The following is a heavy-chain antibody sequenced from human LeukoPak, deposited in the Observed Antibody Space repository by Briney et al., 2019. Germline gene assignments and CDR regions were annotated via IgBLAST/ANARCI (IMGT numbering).Heavy chain of an antibody. CDR2: ISSDSSYI. J-gene: IGHJ4*02. CDR3: AKVNIAAAGTGDY. CDR1: GFNFNTYT. Sequence: PGGSLRLSCAASGFNFNTYTMNWVRQAPGKGLEWVSSISSDSSYIYYADAVHGRFTVSRDNAKYSLYLQMNSLRAEDTAVYYCAKVNIAAAGTGDYWGQGTLVTVSS. D-gene: IGHD6-13*01. V-gene: IGHV3-21*01.